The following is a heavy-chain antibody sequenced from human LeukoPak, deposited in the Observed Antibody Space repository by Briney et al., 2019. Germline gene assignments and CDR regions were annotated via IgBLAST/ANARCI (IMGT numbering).Heavy chain of an antibody. CDR1: GGSMSTYY. Sequence: SETLSLTCTVSGGSMSTYYWSWIRQPPGKGLEWIGYMYDSGSTNYNPSLKSRVTVSVDTSKNQFFLKVSSVTAADTAVYYCARHGSSWSFDYWGQGTLVTVYS. CDR2: MYDSGST. J-gene: IGHJ4*02. V-gene: IGHV4-59*08. CDR3: ARHGSSWSFDY. D-gene: IGHD6-13*01.